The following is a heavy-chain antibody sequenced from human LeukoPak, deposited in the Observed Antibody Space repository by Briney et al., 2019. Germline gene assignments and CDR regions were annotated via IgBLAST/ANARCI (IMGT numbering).Heavy chain of an antibody. CDR3: AVLEPAATNFDY. V-gene: IGHV1-46*01. CDR2: INPSGGST. CDR1: GYTFTGYY. D-gene: IGHD2-2*01. J-gene: IGHJ4*02. Sequence: GASVKVSCKASGYTFTGYYMHWVRQAPGQGLEWMGIINPSGGSTSYAQKFQGRVTMTRDTSTSTVYMELSSLRSEDTAVYYCAVLEPAATNFDYWGQGTLVTVSS.